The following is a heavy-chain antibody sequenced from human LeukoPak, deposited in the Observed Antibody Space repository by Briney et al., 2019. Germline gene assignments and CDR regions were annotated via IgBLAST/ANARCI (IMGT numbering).Heavy chain of an antibody. D-gene: IGHD2-21*02. J-gene: IGHJ4*02. CDR3: ARVSYCGGDCGD. CDR1: GGSVSSGSYY. CDR2: INHSGST. V-gene: IGHV4-39*07. Sequence: SETLSLTCTVSGGSVSSGSYYWSWIRQPPGKGLEWIGEINHSGSTNYNPSLKSRATISVDTSKNQFSLKLSSVTAADTAVYYCARVSYCGGDCGDWGQGTLVTVSS.